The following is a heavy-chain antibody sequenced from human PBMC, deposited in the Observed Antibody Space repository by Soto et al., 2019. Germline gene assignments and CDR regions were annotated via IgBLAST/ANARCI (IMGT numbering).Heavy chain of an antibody. D-gene: IGHD2-2*01. CDR1: GFTFSDYY. CDR3: AGGGGPAPNYFDF. Sequence: QVQLVESGGGLVKPGGSLRLSCAVSGFTFSDYYMTWIRQAPGKGLEWVSYISSSTSHTNYADSVKGRFTISRDNAKNSLFRKRNGGGAEDRAVYYWAGGGGPAPNYFDFGGQEPWS. J-gene: IGHJ4*01. V-gene: IGHV3-11*05. CDR2: ISSSTSHT.